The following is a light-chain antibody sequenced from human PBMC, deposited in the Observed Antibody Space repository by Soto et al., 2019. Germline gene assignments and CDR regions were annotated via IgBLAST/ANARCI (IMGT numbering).Light chain of an antibody. CDR2: DAN. CDR1: QGISHY. V-gene: IGKV1-27*01. Sequence: DIQMTQSPSSLSASVGDRVTITCRASQGISHYLAWYQQRPGQVPKLLIHDANILQSGVYSRFSGSGSGTDFTLTISSLQPEDVATYYCQKYNSAPRTFGQGTNVDIK. J-gene: IGKJ1*01. CDR3: QKYNSAPRT.